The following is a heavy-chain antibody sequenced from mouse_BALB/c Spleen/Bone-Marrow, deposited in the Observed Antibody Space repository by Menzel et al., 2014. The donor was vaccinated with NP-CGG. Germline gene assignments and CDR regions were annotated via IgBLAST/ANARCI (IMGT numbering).Heavy chain of an antibody. J-gene: IGHJ1*01. Sequence: QVHVKQSGAELVKPGASVKLSCKASGYTFTSYYMYWVKQRPGQGLEWIGEINPSNGGTNFNEKFKSKATLTVDKSSSTAYMQLSSLTSEDSAVYYCTRSETSWLRRSWYFDVWGAGTTVTVSS. V-gene: IGHV1S81*02. CDR3: TRSETSWLRRSWYFDV. CDR2: INPSNGGT. CDR1: GYTFTSYY. D-gene: IGHD2-2*01.